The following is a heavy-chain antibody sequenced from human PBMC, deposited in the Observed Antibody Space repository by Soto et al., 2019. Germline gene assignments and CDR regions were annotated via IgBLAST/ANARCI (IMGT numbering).Heavy chain of an antibody. D-gene: IGHD3-10*01. Sequence: ASVKVSCKASGYTFTDYFIHWVRQAPGQGLEWMGWINPNTGDTKFAQRFQGRVTMTGDTSISTAYMDLSRLTSDDTAVYYCARDGSTLKYSFDIWGQGTMVTVSS. CDR3: ARDGSTLKYSFDI. V-gene: IGHV1-2*02. CDR1: GYTFTDYF. CDR2: INPNTGDT. J-gene: IGHJ3*02.